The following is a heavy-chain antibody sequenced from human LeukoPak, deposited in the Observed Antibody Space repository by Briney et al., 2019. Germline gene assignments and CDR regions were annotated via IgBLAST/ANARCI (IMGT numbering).Heavy chain of an antibody. V-gene: IGHV3-23*01. Sequence: GGSLRLSCAASGFTFSSYAMSWVRQAPGKGLEWVSAISGSGGSTYYADSVKGRFTISRDNSKNTLYLQMNSLRAEDTAVYYCATRKYSGSYGTFDYWGQGTLVTVSS. J-gene: IGHJ4*02. CDR3: ATRKYSGSYGTFDY. CDR1: GFTFSSYA. CDR2: ISGSGGST. D-gene: IGHD1-26*01.